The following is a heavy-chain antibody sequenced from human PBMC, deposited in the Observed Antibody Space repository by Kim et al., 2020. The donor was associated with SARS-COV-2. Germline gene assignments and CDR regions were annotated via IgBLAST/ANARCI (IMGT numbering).Heavy chain of an antibody. Sequence: SETLSLTCTVSGGSISSYYWSWIRQPPGKGLEWIGYIYYSGSTNYNPSLKSRVTISVDTSKNQSSLKLSSVTAADTAVYYCARDGSSSGWYRSYGFDPWGQGTLVTVSS. D-gene: IGHD6-19*01. CDR3: ARDGSSSGWYRSYGFDP. CDR1: GGSISSYY. V-gene: IGHV4-59*01. CDR2: IYYSGST. J-gene: IGHJ5*02.